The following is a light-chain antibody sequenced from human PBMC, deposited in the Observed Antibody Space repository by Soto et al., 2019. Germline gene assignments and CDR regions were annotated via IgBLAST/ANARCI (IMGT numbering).Light chain of an antibody. V-gene: IGKV1-5*01. CDR1: QSISSW. Sequence: DIQMTQSPSTLSASVGDRVTITCRASQSISSWLAWYQQKPGRAPKFLIYDASSLESGVPSRFSGSGSGTDFTLTISSLQSEDFAVYYCQQYNNWPPSITFGQGTRLEIK. J-gene: IGKJ5*01. CDR3: QQYNNWPPSIT. CDR2: DAS.